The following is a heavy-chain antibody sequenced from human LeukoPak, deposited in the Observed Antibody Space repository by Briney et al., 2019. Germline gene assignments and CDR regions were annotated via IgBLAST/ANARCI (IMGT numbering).Heavy chain of an antibody. D-gene: IGHD3-22*01. CDR1: GFTFNTYP. CDR3: ATQTITLVVVISPFDY. J-gene: IGHJ4*02. V-gene: IGHV3-30*02. CDR2: IQDDGAKT. Sequence: GGSLRLSCAASGFTFNTYPMHWVRQAPGKGLEWVALIQDDGAKTNYADSVRGRFTISRDNSRNTVYLQMNSLKPDDTAVYYCATQTITLVVVISPFDYWGQGALVTVSS.